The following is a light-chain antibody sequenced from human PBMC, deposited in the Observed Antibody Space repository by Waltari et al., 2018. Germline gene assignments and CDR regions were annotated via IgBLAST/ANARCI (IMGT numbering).Light chain of an antibody. J-gene: IGKJ2*01. CDR2: LGS. Sequence: IVMTQSPLSLPVTPGEPASIPSSASQTLLHRNGYNSLDWYLQKPGQSPQLLIYLGSTRASGVPDRFSGGASGTQFTLRISRVEAEDVGVYYCMQARQTPYTFGQGTKLEIK. V-gene: IGKV2-28*01. CDR3: MQARQTPYT. CDR1: QTLLHRNGYNS.